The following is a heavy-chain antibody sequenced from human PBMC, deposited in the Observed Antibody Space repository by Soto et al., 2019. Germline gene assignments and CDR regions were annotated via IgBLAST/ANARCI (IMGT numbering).Heavy chain of an antibody. Sequence: ASVKVSCKASGDTFTSYYMHWVRQAPGQGLEWMGIINPSGGSTSYAQKFQGRVTMTRDTSTSTVYMELSSLRSEDTAVYYCARSITDRQGHIDYYYGMDVWGQGTTVTVSS. V-gene: IGHV1-46*01. CDR3: ARSITDRQGHIDYYYGMDV. D-gene: IGHD1-20*01. CDR1: GDTFTSYY. J-gene: IGHJ6*02. CDR2: INPSGGST.